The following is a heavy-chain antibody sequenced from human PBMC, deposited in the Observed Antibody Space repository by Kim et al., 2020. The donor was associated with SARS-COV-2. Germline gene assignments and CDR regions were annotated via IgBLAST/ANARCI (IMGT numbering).Heavy chain of an antibody. CDR1: GYTFTSYG. V-gene: IGHV1-18*01. CDR3: ARDGIQLWSYYGIDV. J-gene: IGHJ6*02. CDR2: ISAYNGNT. Sequence: ASVKVSCKASGYTFTSYGISWVRQAPGQGLEWMGWISAYNGNTNYAQKLQGRVTVTTDTSTSTAYMELRSLRSDDTAVYYCARDGIQLWSYYGIDVWGQGTTVTVSS. D-gene: IGHD5-18*01.